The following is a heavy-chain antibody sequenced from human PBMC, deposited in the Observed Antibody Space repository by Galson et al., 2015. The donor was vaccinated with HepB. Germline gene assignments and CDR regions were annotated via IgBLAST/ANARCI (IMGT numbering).Heavy chain of an antibody. D-gene: IGHD3-10*01. V-gene: IGHV3-30*18. CDR2: ISYDGSNK. CDR3: AKDMDYYCSGSYSH. J-gene: IGHJ4*02. Sequence: SLRLSCAASGFTFSSYGMHWVRQAPGKGLEWVAVISYDGSNKYYADSVKGRFTISRDNSKNTLYLQMNSLRAEDTAVYYCAKDMDYYCSGSYSHWGQGTLVTVSS. CDR1: GFTFSSYG.